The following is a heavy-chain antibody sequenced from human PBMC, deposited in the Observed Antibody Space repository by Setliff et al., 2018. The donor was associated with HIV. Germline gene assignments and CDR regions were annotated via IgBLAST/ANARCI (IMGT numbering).Heavy chain of an antibody. CDR1: GFSFSNFA. V-gene: IGHV3-30*01. CDR3: ASARIPTGGTSTSFDY. CDR2: TTYDGSRT. Sequence: GGSLRLSCVASGFSFSNFAMHWVRQAPGKGLEWVSVTTYDGSRTYYADSVKGRFTISRDNSKNTLYLQVNSLRPDDTALYYCASARIPTGGTSTSFDYWGQGALVTVSS. D-gene: IGHD1-1*01. J-gene: IGHJ4*02.